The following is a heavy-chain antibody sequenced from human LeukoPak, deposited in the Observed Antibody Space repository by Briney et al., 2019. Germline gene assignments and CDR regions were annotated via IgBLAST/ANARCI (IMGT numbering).Heavy chain of an antibody. D-gene: IGHD5-18*01. CDR3: GREVEYSYAGLDY. CDR2: ICSSGSTK. Sequence: GGSLRLSCAASGFTFSDYYMSWVRQAPGKGLEWVSYICSSGSTKYYADSVKGRFTISRDNAKNSLYLQMNSLRAEDTAVYDCGREVEYSYAGLDYWGQGTLVTVSS. V-gene: IGHV3-11*04. CDR1: GFTFSDYY. J-gene: IGHJ4*02.